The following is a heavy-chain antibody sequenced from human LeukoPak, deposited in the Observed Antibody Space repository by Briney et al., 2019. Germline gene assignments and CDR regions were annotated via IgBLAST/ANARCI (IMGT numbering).Heavy chain of an antibody. J-gene: IGHJ3*02. CDR1: GGSISSGSYY. CDR2: IYYSGST. D-gene: IGHD3-10*01. CDR3: ARRLLLWFGELFDAFDI. V-gene: IGHV4-61*01. Sequence: PSETLSLTCTVSGGSISSGSYYWSWIRQPPGKGLEWIGYIYYSGSTNYNPSLKSRVTTSVDTSKNQFSLKLSSVTAADTAVYYCARRLLLWFGELFDAFDIWGQGTMDTVSS.